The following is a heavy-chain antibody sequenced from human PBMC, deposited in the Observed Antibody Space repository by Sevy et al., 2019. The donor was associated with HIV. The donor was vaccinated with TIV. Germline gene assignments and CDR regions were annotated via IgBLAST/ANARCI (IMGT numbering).Heavy chain of an antibody. CDR1: GFTFRSYE. CDR3: ARKVGYYYYYGMDV. V-gene: IGHV3-48*03. CDR2: IYASGSPI. J-gene: IGHJ6*02. Sequence: GGSLRLSCEGSGFTFRSYEMNWVRQAPGKGLEWISYIYASGSPIYYSDSVRGRFTISRDDVKNSLYLQMDDLRVDDTATYYCARKVGYYYYYGMDVWGQGTTVTVSS.